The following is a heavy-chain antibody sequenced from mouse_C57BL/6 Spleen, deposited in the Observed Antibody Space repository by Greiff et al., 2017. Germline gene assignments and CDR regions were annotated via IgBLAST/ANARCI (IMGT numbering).Heavy chain of an antibody. CDR1: GFTFSDYG. CDR2: ISSGSSTL. V-gene: IGHV5-17*01. CDR3: ARAYYSNYVGY. Sequence: EVQRVESGGGLVKPGGSLKLSCAASGFTFSDYGMHWVRQAPEKGLEWVAYISSGSSTLYYADTVKGRFTISRDNAKNTLFLQMSSLRSEDTAMYYCARAYYSNYVGYWGQRTTLTVSS. D-gene: IGHD2-5*01. J-gene: IGHJ2*01.